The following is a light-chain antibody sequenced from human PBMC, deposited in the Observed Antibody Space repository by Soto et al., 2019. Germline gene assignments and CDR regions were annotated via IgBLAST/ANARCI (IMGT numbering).Light chain of an antibody. CDR3: SSYTSRFAIL. Sequence: QSALTQPASVSASPGQSITISCSGTSSDIGGYNYVSWYQQHPGTAPKLLIYEVSNRPSGVSNRFSGSKSGNTASLTISGLQAEDEADYYCSSYTSRFAILFGGGTKLTVL. J-gene: IGLJ2*01. CDR2: EVS. V-gene: IGLV2-14*01. CDR1: SSDIGGYNY.